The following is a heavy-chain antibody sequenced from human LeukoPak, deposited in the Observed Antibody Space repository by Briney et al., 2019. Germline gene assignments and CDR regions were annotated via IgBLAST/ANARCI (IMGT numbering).Heavy chain of an antibody. CDR2: IYYSGST. V-gene: IGHV4-31*03. J-gene: IGHJ4*02. D-gene: IGHD3-3*01. CDR3: ARGVPYYDFWSGLSRYYFDY. Sequence: PSETLSLTCTVSGVSIGSGGYYWRWIRQHPGKGLEWIGYIYYSGSTYYNPSLKSRVTISVDTSKNQFSLKLSSVTAADTAVYYCARGVPYYDFWSGLSRYYFDYWGQGTLVTVSS. CDR1: GVSIGSGGYY.